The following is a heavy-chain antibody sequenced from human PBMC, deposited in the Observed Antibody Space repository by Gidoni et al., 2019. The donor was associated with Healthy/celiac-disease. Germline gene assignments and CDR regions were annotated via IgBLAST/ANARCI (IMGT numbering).Heavy chain of an antibody. CDR1: GFNFDDYA. Sequence: EVQLVESGGGLVQPGRSLRLSCAASGFNFDDYAMHWVRQAPGKGLEGVSGIRWNSGSIGYADSVKGRFTISRENAKNSLYLQMNSMRAEDTALYYCAKDMTDYWGQGTLVTVSS. CDR2: IRWNSGSI. V-gene: IGHV3-9*01. CDR3: AKDMTDY. J-gene: IGHJ4*02.